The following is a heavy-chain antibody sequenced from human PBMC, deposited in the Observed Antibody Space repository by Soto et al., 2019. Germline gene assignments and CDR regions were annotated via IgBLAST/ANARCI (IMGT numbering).Heavy chain of an antibody. Sequence: QVQLVESGGGVVQPGRSLRLSCAASGFTFSSYGMHWVRQAPGEGLEWVAVISYDGSNKYYADSVKGRFTISRDNSKNTLYLQMNSLRAEDTAVYYCAKGKLEQQLVIYLCDYWGQGTLVTVSS. CDR3: AKGKLEQQLVIYLCDY. CDR1: GFTFSSYG. CDR2: ISYDGSNK. J-gene: IGHJ4*02. V-gene: IGHV3-30*18. D-gene: IGHD6-13*01.